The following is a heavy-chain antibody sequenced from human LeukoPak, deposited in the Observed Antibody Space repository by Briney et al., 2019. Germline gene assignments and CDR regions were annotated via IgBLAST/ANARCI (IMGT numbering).Heavy chain of an antibody. CDR3: ARARAGVAVAGVTNCFDY. CDR1: GFTFSSYG. Sequence: GGSLRLSCAASGFTFSSYGMHWVRQAPGKGLEWVSVISYDGTNKYYADSVKGRFTISRDNSKNTLYLQMNSLRAEDTAVYYCARARAGVAVAGVTNCFDYWGQGTLVTVSS. D-gene: IGHD6-19*01. J-gene: IGHJ4*02. CDR2: ISYDGTNK. V-gene: IGHV3-30*03.